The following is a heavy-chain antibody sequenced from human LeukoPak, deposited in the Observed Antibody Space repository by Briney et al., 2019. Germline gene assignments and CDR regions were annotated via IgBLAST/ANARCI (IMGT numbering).Heavy chain of an antibody. V-gene: IGHV4-39*07. D-gene: IGHD6-13*01. CDR1: GGSISSSSYY. J-gene: IGHJ5*02. Sequence: SETLSLTCTVSGGSISSSSYYWGWIRQPPGKGLEWIGSIYYSGSTYYNPSLKSRVTISVDKSKNQFSLKLSSVTAADTAVYYCARALIAAAGTLERFGGPQYWFDPWGQGTLVTVSS. CDR3: ARALIAAAGTLERFGGPQYWFDP. CDR2: IYYSGST.